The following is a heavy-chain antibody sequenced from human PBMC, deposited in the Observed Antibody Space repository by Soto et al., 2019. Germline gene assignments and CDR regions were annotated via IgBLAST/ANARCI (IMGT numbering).Heavy chain of an antibody. D-gene: IGHD6-13*01. CDR1: GFTFSSYW. Sequence: EVQLVESGGGLVQPGGSLRLSCAASGFTFSSYWMHWVRQAPGKGLVWVSRIKSDGSSTSYADSVKGRFTISRDNAKNTLYLQMNSLRAEDTAVYYCAREGIAAAKREYFQHWGQGTLVTVSS. CDR2: IKSDGSST. V-gene: IGHV3-74*01. J-gene: IGHJ1*01. CDR3: AREGIAAAKREYFQH.